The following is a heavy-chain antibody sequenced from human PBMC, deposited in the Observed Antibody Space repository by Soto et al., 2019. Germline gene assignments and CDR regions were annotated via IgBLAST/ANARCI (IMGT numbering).Heavy chain of an antibody. CDR2: TYYRAIWHT. CDR3: ARLVGNSGLDH. D-gene: IGHD6-25*01. J-gene: IGHJ4*02. Sequence: QVQLQQSGPGLVKPSQTLSLTCAISGDSVSSNDAVWNWIRQSPSRGLEWLGRTYYRAIWHTEYAVSVKGRMTINPDASKIQFSLQLNSVTPEDTAMYYCARLVGNSGLDHWGQGTLVTVSA. V-gene: IGHV6-1*01. CDR1: GDSVSSNDAV.